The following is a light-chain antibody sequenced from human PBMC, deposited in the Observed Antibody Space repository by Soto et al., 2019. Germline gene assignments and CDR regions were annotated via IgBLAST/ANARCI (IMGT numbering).Light chain of an antibody. CDR1: SSDVGSYNL. CDR3: CSHAGNNPYV. Sequence: QSALTQPASVSGSPGQSITISCTGTSSDVGSYNLVSWYQQHPGKAPKLMIYDVSKRPSGVPDRFSGSKSGNTASLTIFGLQAEDEADYYCCSHAGNNPYVFGTGTKLTVL. CDR2: DVS. V-gene: IGLV2-23*02. J-gene: IGLJ1*01.